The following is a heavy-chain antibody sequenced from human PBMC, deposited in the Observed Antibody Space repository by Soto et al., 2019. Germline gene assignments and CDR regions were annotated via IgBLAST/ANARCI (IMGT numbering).Heavy chain of an antibody. CDR2: ISAYNGNT. J-gene: IGHJ6*02. D-gene: IGHD6-13*01. V-gene: IGHV1-18*01. CDR3: ARDGIAAALTRPNGYGMDV. CDR1: GYTFTSYG. Sequence: QVQLVQSGAEVKKPGASVKVSCKASGYTFTSYGISWVRQAPGQGLEWMGWISAYNGNTNYAQKLQGRVTMTTDTSTSTAYMGLRSLRSDDTAVYYCARDGIAAALTRPNGYGMDVWGQGTTVTVSS.